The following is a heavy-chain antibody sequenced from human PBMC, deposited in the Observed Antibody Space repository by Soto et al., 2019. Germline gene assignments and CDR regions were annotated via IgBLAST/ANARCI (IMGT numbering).Heavy chain of an antibody. D-gene: IGHD1-1*01. Sequence: SETLSLTCTVSGGSVSSGSYYWGWIRHPQGKGLEWIGYDYYSGSANDNPSLKSRVNISVDTSKNQFSLKLSSVTAADTAVHYRPRLVSPTTVTTRCPRWFDPWAQGTIVALPS. CDR3: PRLVSPTTVTTRCPRWFDP. CDR2: DYYSGSA. J-gene: IGHJ5*02. CDR1: GGSVSSGSYY. V-gene: IGHV4-61*01.